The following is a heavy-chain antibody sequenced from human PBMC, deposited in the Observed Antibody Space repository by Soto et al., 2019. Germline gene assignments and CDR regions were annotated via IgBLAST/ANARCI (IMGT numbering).Heavy chain of an antibody. Sequence: QVQLVESGGGVVQPGRSLRLSCAASGFTFRSDGMHWVRQAPGKGLEWVAVISYDGSNKYYADSVKGRFTISRDNSKNTLLLQMTSLTAEDTAVYYCAKDLGPYYCSSTICSLDYWGQGTLVTVSS. D-gene: IGHD2-2*01. J-gene: IGHJ4*02. CDR1: GFTFRSDG. V-gene: IGHV3-30*18. CDR2: ISYDGSNK. CDR3: AKDLGPYYCSSTICSLDY.